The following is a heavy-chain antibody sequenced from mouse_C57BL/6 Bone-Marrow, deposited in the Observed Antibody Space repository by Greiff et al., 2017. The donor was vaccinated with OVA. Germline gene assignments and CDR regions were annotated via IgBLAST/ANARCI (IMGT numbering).Heavy chain of an antibody. CDR1: GFNIKDDY. J-gene: IGHJ3*01. CDR3: TKGVWFAY. Sequence: EVKLEESGAELVRPGASVKFSCTASGFNIKDDYMHWVKQRPEQGLEWIGWIDPENGDTEYASKFQGKATITADTSSNTAYLQLSSLTSEDTAVYYCTKGVWFAYWGQGTLVTVSA. V-gene: IGHV14-4*01. CDR2: IDPENGDT.